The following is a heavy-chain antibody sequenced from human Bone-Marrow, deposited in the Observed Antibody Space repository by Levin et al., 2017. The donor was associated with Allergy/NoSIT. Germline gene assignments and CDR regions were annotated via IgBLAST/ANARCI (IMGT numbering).Heavy chain of an antibody. CDR3: ARDPTMPAPDYFDH. V-gene: IGHV3-30-3*01. CDR1: GFTFNNYV. D-gene: IGHD5-24*01. CDR2: VGHTGVDR. J-gene: IGHJ4*02. Sequence: GESLKISCAASGFTFNNYVMHWVRQAPGKAPEWVAVVGHTGVDRFYADSVRGRFTISRDASTNTVSLQMNSLRGDDTAVYYCARDPTMPAPDYFDHWGLGTLVTVSS.